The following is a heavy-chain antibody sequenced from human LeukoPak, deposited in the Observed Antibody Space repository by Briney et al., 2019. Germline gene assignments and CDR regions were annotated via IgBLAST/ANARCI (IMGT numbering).Heavy chain of an antibody. V-gene: IGHV3-48*04. J-gene: IGHJ4*02. CDR1: GFTFTSYS. Sequence: GGSLRLSCAASGFTFTSYSLNWVRQAPGKGLEWVSYISSASNTTHYAESVKGRFTISRDNAKNSLYLQMNSLRAEDTAVYYCARGPQAGEWLRFWGQGTLVTVSS. D-gene: IGHD3-3*01. CDR2: ISSASNTT. CDR3: ARGPQAGEWLRF.